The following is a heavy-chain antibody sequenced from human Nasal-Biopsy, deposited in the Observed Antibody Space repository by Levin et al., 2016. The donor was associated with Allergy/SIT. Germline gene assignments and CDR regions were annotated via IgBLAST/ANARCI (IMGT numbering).Heavy chain of an antibody. CDR3: ARVIFSSTVRGVTLDP. V-gene: IGHV1-18*01. D-gene: IGHD3-10*01. Sequence: ASVKVSCKASGYTFTNNGISWVRQAPGQGLEWMGWITTHSGSTTYADKFQGRVTMTTDTSTSTAHMELRSLTSDDTAVYFCARVIFSSTVRGVTLDPWGQGTRVTVSS. J-gene: IGHJ5*02. CDR1: GYTFTNNG. CDR2: ITTHSGST.